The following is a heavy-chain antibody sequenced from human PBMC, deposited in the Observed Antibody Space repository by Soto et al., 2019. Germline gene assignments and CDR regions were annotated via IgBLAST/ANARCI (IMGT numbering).Heavy chain of an antibody. D-gene: IGHD2-15*01. CDR3: ASRACSGGSCYGGGFDY. Sequence: QVQLQESGPGLVKPSQTLSLTCTVSGGSISSGGYYWSWIRQHPGKGLEWIGYIYYSGSTYYNPSLKRRVTISVDTSKNQFSLKLSSVTAADTAVYYCASRACSGGSCYGGGFDYWGQGTLVTVSS. V-gene: IGHV4-31*03. J-gene: IGHJ4*02. CDR1: GGSISSGGYY. CDR2: IYYSGST.